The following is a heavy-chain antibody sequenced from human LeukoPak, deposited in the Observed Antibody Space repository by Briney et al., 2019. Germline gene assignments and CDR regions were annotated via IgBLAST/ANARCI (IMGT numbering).Heavy chain of an antibody. CDR3: ARKHGSGWDYFDY. V-gene: IGHV1-2*06. D-gene: IGHD6-19*01. J-gene: IGHJ4*02. Sequence: ASVKVSCKAAGYTFTGYYMFWVRQAPGQGLEWMGRINPNSGGTNYAQKFQGRVTMTRDTSISTAYMELSRLRSDDTAVYYCARKHGSGWDYFDYWGQGTLVTVSS. CDR2: INPNSGGT. CDR1: GYTFTGYY.